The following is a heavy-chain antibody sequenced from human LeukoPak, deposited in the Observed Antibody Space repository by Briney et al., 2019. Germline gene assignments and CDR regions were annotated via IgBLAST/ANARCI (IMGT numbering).Heavy chain of an antibody. J-gene: IGHJ6*02. Sequence: GGSLRLSCAASGFTFSSPWMHWVRQAPGKGLVWVSRVDSAGSSTSYVDSVQGRFTISRDNARNTLYPQMNSLRAEDTAVYYCARTIPYYYGMDVWGQGTTVTVSS. CDR2: VDSAGSST. CDR1: GFTFSSPW. D-gene: IGHD3-9*01. V-gene: IGHV3-74*01. CDR3: ARTIPYYYGMDV.